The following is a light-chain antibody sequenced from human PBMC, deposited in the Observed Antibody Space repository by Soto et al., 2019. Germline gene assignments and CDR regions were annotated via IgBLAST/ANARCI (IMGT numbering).Light chain of an antibody. J-gene: IGKJ4*01. CDR3: LPEQHDPLA. Sequence: AIQMAQSPSSLSASVGDRVTITYRASQGIGNDVGWYQQKPGKAPKLLLYAATTLQSGVPPRFSGTRSGTDFTLTIRSLQREGFATYSCLPEQHDPLALGRGTKLEMK. CDR1: QGIGND. V-gene: IGKV1-6*02. CDR2: AAT.